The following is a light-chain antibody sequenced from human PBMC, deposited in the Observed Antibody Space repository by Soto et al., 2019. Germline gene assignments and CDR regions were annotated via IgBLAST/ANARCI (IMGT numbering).Light chain of an antibody. V-gene: IGKV3-15*01. J-gene: IGKJ1*01. Sequence: EIVMTQSPATLSVSPGERATLSCRASQRLSSNLAWYQQKPGQAPRLLIYGASTRATGIPARFSGSESGTEFSLTISSLQSEDFAVYYCQQYDKWPWTFGQGTKVDI. CDR1: QRLSSN. CDR2: GAS. CDR3: QQYDKWPWT.